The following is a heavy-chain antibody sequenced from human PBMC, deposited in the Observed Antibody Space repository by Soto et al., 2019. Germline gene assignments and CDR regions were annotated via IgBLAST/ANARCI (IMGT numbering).Heavy chain of an antibody. V-gene: IGHV3-30-3*01. CDR1: GFTFSHYA. CDR2: ISYDGSNK. D-gene: IGHD4-17*01. CDR3: ASPTTEIDY. J-gene: IGHJ4*02. Sequence: GGSLRLSCAASGFTFSHYATHWVRQAPGKGLDWVAVISYDGSNKYYADSVKGRFTISRDDSKNTLYLQMNSLRAEDTAVYYCASPTTEIDYWGQGTLVTVSS.